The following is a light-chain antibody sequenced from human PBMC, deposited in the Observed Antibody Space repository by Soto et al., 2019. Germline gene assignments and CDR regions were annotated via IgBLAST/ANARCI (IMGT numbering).Light chain of an antibody. CDR3: AAWDDSLNATV. J-gene: IGLJ1*01. V-gene: IGLV1-51*01. Sequence: QSVLTQPPSVSAAPGQKVTISCSGSSSNIGGNSVSWYQQLPGTAPKLLIYDDNKRPSGIPDRFSGSKSGTSATLGITGFQTGDEADYYCAAWDDSLNATVFGTGTKVTVL. CDR1: SSNIGGNS. CDR2: DDN.